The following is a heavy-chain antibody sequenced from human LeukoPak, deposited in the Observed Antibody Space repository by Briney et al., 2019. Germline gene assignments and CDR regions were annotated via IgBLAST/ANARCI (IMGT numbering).Heavy chain of an antibody. CDR3: ARIRGQQTSFYFDY. CDR1: GFSLSTSGMC. CDR2: IDWDDDK. D-gene: IGHD6-13*01. V-gene: IGHV2-70*11. J-gene: IGHJ4*02. Sequence: ESGPALVKPTQTLTLTCTFSGFSLSTSGMCVSYLPQPPGKALEWLARIDWDDDKYYSTSLKTRLTISKDTSKNQVVLIMTNMDPVDTATYYCARIRGQQTSFYFDYWGQGTLVTVSS.